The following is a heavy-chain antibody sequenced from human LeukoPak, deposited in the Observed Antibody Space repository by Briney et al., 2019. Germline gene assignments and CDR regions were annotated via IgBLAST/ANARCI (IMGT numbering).Heavy chain of an antibody. D-gene: IGHD3-3*01. Sequence: ASVKVSCKASGYTFTGYYMRWVRQAPGQGLEWMGWINPNSGGTNYAQKFQGRVTMTRDTSISTAYMELSRLRSDDTAVYYCARVTYYDPHNNMDVWGKGTTVTVSS. CDR2: INPNSGGT. V-gene: IGHV1-2*02. J-gene: IGHJ6*03. CDR3: ARVTYYDPHNNMDV. CDR1: GYTFTGYY.